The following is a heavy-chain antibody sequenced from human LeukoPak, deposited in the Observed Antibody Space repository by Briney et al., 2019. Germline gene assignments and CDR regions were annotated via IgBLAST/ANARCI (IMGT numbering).Heavy chain of an antibody. J-gene: IGHJ1*01. CDR1: GFTFSSFA. CDR3: ARDLNPFQH. CDR2: ISSSSIYT. V-gene: IGHV3-21*05. Sequence: GGSLRLSCVASGFTFSSFAMSWVRQAPGKGLEWVSYISSSSIYTNYADSVKGRFTISRDNAKNSLYLQMNSLRAEDTAVYYCARDLNPFQHWGQGTMVTVSS.